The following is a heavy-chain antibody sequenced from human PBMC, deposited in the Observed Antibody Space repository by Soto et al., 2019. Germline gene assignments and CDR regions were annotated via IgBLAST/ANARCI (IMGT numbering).Heavy chain of an antibody. J-gene: IGHJ6*02. CDR1: GFTFSSYW. D-gene: IGHD6-13*01. V-gene: IGHV3-74*01. CDR3: ARVLAAAGTYYYYGMDV. CDR2: INSDGSST. Sequence: GGSLRLSCAASGFTFSSYWMHWVRQAPGKGLVWVSRINSDGSSTSYVDSVKGRFTISRDNAKNTLYLQMNSLRAEDTAVYYCARVLAAAGTYYYYGMDVWGQGTTVTVSS.